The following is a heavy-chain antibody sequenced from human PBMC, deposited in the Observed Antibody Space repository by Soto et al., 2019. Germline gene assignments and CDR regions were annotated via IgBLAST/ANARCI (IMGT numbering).Heavy chain of an antibody. CDR2: INHSGIP. Sequence: QVQLRQWGAGLVKPSETLSLTCAVYGGSFNGYYWNWIRQPPGKGLEWIGEINHSGIPNYNPSLQSRVSISVDTSKNQFSLRLSSVTAADTAVYYCASQRPTVTTFDYWGKGTLVTVSS. J-gene: IGHJ4*02. CDR3: ASQRPTVTTFDY. CDR1: GGSFNGYY. D-gene: IGHD4-17*01. V-gene: IGHV4-34*01.